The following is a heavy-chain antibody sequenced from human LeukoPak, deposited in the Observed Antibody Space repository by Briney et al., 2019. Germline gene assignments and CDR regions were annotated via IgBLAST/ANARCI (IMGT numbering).Heavy chain of an antibody. Sequence: ASVKVSCKASGYTFTSYDITWVQQATGQGLEWMGWMSPDSGYTGYAQRFQGRVSLTRNTSVSTAFMELSSLRSEDTAMYYCEIYTGYDSFWGQGTLVTVSS. CDR2: MSPDSGYT. CDR3: EIYTGYDSF. D-gene: IGHD5-12*01. J-gene: IGHJ4*02. V-gene: IGHV1-8*01. CDR1: GYTFTSYD.